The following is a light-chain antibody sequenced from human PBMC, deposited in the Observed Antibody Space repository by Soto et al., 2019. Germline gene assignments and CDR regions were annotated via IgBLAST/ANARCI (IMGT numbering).Light chain of an antibody. J-gene: IGLJ1*01. CDR3: SSYAGDNKGV. Sequence: QSALTQPPSASGSPGQSVTISCTGTSSDVGYYNYVSWYQQHPGKAPKLMIYEVNKRPSGVPDRFSGSKSGNTASLTVSGLQAEDEADYYCSSYAGDNKGVFGTGTKVTVL. CDR1: SSDVGYYNY. V-gene: IGLV2-8*01. CDR2: EVN.